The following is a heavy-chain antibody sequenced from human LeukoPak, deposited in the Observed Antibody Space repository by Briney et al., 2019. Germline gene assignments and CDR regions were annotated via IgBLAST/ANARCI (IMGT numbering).Heavy chain of an antibody. CDR3: AGSSSPTFPLFDY. CDR2: IYSGGST. CDR1: GFAVSSNY. Sequence: PGRSLRLSCAASGFAVSSNYMSWVRQAPGKGLEWVSVIYSGGSTYYADSVKGRFTISRDNSKNTLYLQMNSLRAEDTAVYYCAGSSSPTFPLFDYWGQGTLVTVSS. V-gene: IGHV3-66*02. J-gene: IGHJ4*02. D-gene: IGHD2/OR15-2a*01.